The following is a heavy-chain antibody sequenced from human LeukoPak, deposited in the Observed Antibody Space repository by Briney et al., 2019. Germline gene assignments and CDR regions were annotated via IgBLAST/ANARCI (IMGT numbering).Heavy chain of an antibody. D-gene: IGHD2-2*02. CDR1: GYTFTGYY. J-gene: IGHJ4*02. V-gene: IGHV1-2*02. CDR3: ARERTRGYCSSTSCYMSYGY. Sequence: ASVKVSCKASGYTFTGYYMHWVRQAPGQGLEWMGWINPNSGGTNYAQKFQGRVTMTRDTSISTAYMALSRLRSDDTAVYHCARERTRGYCSSTSCYMSYGYWGQGTLVTVSS. CDR2: INPNSGGT.